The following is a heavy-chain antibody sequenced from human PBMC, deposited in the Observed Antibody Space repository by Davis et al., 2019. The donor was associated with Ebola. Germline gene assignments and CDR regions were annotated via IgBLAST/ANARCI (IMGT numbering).Heavy chain of an antibody. V-gene: IGHV5-51*01. J-gene: IGHJ4*02. Sequence: PGGSLRLSCKGSGYSFTSYWIAWVRQMPGKGLEWMGIIYPGDSNTKYSPSFQGQVTISADKSISTAYLQWSSLKASDTAMYYCARGTDGYNPGGYFDSWGQGTLVTVSS. D-gene: IGHD5-24*01. CDR1: GYSFTSYW. CDR3: ARGTDGYNPGGYFDS. CDR2: IYPGDSNT.